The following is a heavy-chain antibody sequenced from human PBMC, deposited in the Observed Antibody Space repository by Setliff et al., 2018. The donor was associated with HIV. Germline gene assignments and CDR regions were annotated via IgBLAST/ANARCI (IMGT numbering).Heavy chain of an antibody. Sequence: PGESLKISCKASGYTFSTYWIGWVRQKPGKGLEYMGIIYAGDSDARYSPSFQGQVTFSADKSISTVYLQWSSLKTSDTAMYYCARGSGHDKGSWFDPWGQGTLVTSPQ. CDR3: ARGSGHDKGSWFDP. V-gene: IGHV5-51*01. D-gene: IGHD5-12*01. J-gene: IGHJ5*02. CDR1: GYTFSTYW. CDR2: IYAGDSDA.